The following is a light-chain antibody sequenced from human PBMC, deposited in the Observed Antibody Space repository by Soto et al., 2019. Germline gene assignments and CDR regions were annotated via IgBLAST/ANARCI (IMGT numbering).Light chain of an antibody. V-gene: IGLV2-14*03. Sequence: ISISCTGTSSDVGGYNYVSWYQQHPGKAPKLMIYDVSDRPSGVSNRFSGSKSGNTASLTISGLQAEDEADYFCSSYTSSSTPFVFGTGTKVTVL. CDR3: SSYTSSSTPFV. CDR2: DVS. J-gene: IGLJ1*01. CDR1: SSDVGGYNY.